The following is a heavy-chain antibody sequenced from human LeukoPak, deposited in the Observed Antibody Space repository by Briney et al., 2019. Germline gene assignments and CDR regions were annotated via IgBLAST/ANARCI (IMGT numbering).Heavy chain of an antibody. J-gene: IGHJ1*01. V-gene: IGHV4-39*07. CDR2: IYYSGST. Sequence: SETLSLTCTLSGGSISSSSYYWGWIRQPPGKGLEWIGSIYYSGSTYYNPSLKSRVTISVDTSKNQFSLKLSSVTAADTAVYYCAREAAGATRDFQHWGQGTLVTVSS. CDR3: AREAAGATRDFQH. CDR1: GGSISSSSYY. D-gene: IGHD1-26*01.